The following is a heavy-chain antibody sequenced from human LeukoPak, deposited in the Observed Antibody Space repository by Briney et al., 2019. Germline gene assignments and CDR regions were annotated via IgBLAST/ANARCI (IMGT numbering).Heavy chain of an antibody. D-gene: IGHD3-22*01. J-gene: IGHJ4*02. CDR3: VRDWGYDSSGYWQKYFDT. CDR1: GFTFSSYW. CDR2: IKQDGSER. V-gene: IGHV3-7*01. Sequence: GGSLRLSCAASGFTFSSYWMSWVRQAPGKGLEWVANIKQDGSERNYVDSVKGRFTISRDNAKNSLFLQMNSLRAEDTAVYYCVRDWGYDSSGYWQKYFDTWGQGTLVTVSS.